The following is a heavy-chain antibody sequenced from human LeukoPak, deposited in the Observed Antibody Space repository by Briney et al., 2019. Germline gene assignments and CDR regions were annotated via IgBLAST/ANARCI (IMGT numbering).Heavy chain of an antibody. CDR3: AKRPVYYYDSSGYYFDY. V-gene: IGHV3-23*01. CDR1: GFTFSSYA. CDR2: ISGSGGST. Sequence: PGGSLRLSCAASGFTFSSYAMSWVRQAPGKGLEWVSAISGSGGSTYYADSAKGRFTISRDNSKNTLYLQMNSLRAEDTAVYYCAKRPVYYYDSSGYYFDYWGQGTLVTVSS. D-gene: IGHD3-22*01. J-gene: IGHJ4*02.